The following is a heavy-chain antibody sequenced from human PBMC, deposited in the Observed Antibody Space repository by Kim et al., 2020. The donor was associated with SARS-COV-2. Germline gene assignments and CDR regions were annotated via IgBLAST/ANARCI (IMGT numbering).Heavy chain of an antibody. V-gene: IGHV4-4*07. CDR2: IYISGST. J-gene: IGHJ4*02. D-gene: IGHD6-19*01. Sequence: SETLSLTCTVSGCSISSYYWSWIRQPAGKGLEWIGRIYISGSTNYNPSLKSRVTMSVDTSKNQFSLKLSSVTAADTAVYYCARDSAGPVAVAGPFFGFAYWGQGTLVTVSS. CDR3: ARDSAGPVAVAGPFFGFAY. CDR1: GCSISSYY.